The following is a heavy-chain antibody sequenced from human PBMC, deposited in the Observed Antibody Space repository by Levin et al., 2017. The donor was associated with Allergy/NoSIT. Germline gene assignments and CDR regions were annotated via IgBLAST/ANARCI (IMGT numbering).Heavy chain of an antibody. J-gene: IGHJ6*02. Sequence: PSETLSLTCTVSGGSINTYYWAWIRQSAGKGLEWIGQIYSSGTTKYNPSLKSRVTISVDTSKNTFSLKVPSVTAADTAGYSCASDRCFQGYYSNGMDVWGQGTTVTVSS. CDR2: IYSSGTT. CDR3: ASDRCFQGYYSNGMDV. V-gene: IGHV4-4*07. D-gene: IGHD2-8*01. CDR1: GGSINTYY.